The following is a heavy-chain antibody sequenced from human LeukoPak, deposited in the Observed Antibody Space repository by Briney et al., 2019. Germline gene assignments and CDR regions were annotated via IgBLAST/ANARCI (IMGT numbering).Heavy chain of an antibody. CDR3: ASCSTHYCSSTSCYEALDYYYGMDV. CDR2: IDPSDSYT. V-gene: IGHV5-10-1*01. CDR1: GYSLTSYW. D-gene: IGHD2-2*01. J-gene: IGHJ6*04. Sequence: GESLKISCKGSGYSLTSYWISWVRQMPGKGLEWVGRIDPSDSYTNYSPSFQGHVTISADKSISTAYLQWSSLKASDTAMYYCASCSTHYCSSTSCYEALDYYYGMDVWGKGTTVTVSP.